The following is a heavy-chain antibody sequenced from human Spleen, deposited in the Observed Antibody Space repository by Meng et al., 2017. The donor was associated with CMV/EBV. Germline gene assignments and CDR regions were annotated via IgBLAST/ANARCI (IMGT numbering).Heavy chain of an antibody. CDR2: IKQDGSEK. J-gene: IGHJ6*02. CDR1: GFTFSSYW. CDR3: ARDPIFGVVIKNGMDV. D-gene: IGHD3-3*01. V-gene: IGHV3-7*01. Sequence: GESLKISCAASGFTFSSYWMSWVRQAPGKGLEWVANIKQDGSEKYYVDSVKGRFTISRDNAKNSLYLQMNSLRAEDTAVYYCARDPIFGVVIKNGMDVWGQGTTVTVSS.